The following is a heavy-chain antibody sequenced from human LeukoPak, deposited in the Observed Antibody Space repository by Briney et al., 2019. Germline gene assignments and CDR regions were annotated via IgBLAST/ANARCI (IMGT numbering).Heavy chain of an antibody. CDR3: ARDQKISTYYYYYGMDV. CDR2: IWYDGSNK. Sequence: GGSLRLSCAASGFTFSSYGMHWVRQAPGKGLEWVAVIWYDGSNKYYADSVKGRFTISRDNSKNTLYLQMNSLRAEDTAVYYCARDQKISTYYYYYGMDVWGQGTTVTVSS. D-gene: IGHD3-3*01. CDR1: GFTFSSYG. V-gene: IGHV3-33*01. J-gene: IGHJ6*02.